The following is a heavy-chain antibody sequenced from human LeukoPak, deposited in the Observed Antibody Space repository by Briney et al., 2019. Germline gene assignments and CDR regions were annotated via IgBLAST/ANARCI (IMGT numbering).Heavy chain of an antibody. CDR3: ARDQGCSGTSRYSRSLDY. V-gene: IGHV3-48*03. Sequence: PGGSLRLSCAASGFTFSSYEMNWVRQAPGKGLEWVSYISSSADTIYYADSVKGRFTISRDNAENSLYLQMNSLRAEDTAVYYCARDQGCSGTSRYSRSLDYWGQGTLVTVSS. D-gene: IGHD2-15*01. CDR1: GFTFSSYE. CDR2: ISSSADTI. J-gene: IGHJ4*02.